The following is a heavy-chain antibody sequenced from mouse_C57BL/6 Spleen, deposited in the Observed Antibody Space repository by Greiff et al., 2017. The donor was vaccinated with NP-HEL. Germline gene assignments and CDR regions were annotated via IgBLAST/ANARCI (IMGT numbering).Heavy chain of an antibody. V-gene: IGHV1-54*01. Sequence: VKLQESGAELVRPGTSVKVSCKASGYAFTNYLIEWVKQRPGQGLEWIGVINPGSGGTNYNEKFKGKATLTADKSSSTAYMQLSSLTSEDSAVYFCARGRLYDGYYGDYWGQGTTLTVSS. J-gene: IGHJ2*01. D-gene: IGHD2-3*01. CDR2: INPGSGGT. CDR3: ARGRLYDGYYGDY. CDR1: GYAFTNYL.